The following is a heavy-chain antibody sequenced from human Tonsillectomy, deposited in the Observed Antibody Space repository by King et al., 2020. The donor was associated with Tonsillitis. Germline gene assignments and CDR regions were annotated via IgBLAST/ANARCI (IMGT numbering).Heavy chain of an antibody. CDR2: IYYSRST. J-gene: IGHJ4*02. CDR3: ARARGYKYYFDY. Sequence: VQLQESGPGLVKPSQTLSLTCAVSGGSISSGGYSWSWIRQPPGKGLEWIGYIYYSRSTYYNPSLKSRVTISVDTSKNQFSLKLISVTAADTAVYYCARARGYKYYFDYWGQGTLVTVSS. D-gene: IGHD3-22*01. CDR1: GGSISSGGYS. V-gene: IGHV4-30-4*07.